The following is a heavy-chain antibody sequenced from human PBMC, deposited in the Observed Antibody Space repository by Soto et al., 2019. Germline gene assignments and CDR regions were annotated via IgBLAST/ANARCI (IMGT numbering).Heavy chain of an antibody. CDR3: ARGRKGNSSSWYVD. D-gene: IGHD6-13*01. CDR2: INHSGST. J-gene: IGHJ4*02. Sequence: QVQLQQWSAGLLKPSETLSLTCAVYGGSLSGYSWSWIRQPPGKGLEWIGEINHSGSTNYNPSLKTRVTISVDTSKNQLSLKLSSVTAADTAVYYCARGRKGNSSSWYVDWGQGTLVAVSS. V-gene: IGHV4-34*01. CDR1: GGSLSGYS.